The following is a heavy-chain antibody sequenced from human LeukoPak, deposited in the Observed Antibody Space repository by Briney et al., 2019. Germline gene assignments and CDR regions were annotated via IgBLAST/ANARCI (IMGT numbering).Heavy chain of an antibody. Sequence: GRSLRLSCAASGFTFDDYAMHWVQHAPGKGLEWVTCISWNGSSIGYADSVKGRFTIARDNAKIYLYLQMNSLRAEDMALYYCAKDIYGDYGRPGFDYWGQGTLVTVSS. CDR1: GFTFDDYA. J-gene: IGHJ4*02. V-gene: IGHV3-9*03. D-gene: IGHD4-17*01. CDR2: ISWNGSSI. CDR3: AKDIYGDYGRPGFDY.